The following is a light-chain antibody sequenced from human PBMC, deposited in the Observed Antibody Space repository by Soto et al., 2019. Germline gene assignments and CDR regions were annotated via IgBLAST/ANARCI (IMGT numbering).Light chain of an antibody. J-gene: IGKJ5*01. CDR2: EAS. V-gene: IGKV1-9*01. CDR1: HDISTF. CDR3: QQLYTLPFT. Sequence: IQLTHSPSLLSASIVDRVTITFLASHDISTFLAWYQQKPGKAPKLLIYEASTLQSGVPSRFSGSGSGTEFTLTISGLLPEDFAAYHCQQLYTLPFTFGQGTRLEIK.